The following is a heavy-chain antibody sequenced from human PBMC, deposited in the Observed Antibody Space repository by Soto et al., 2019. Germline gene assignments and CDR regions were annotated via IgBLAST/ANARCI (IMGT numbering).Heavy chain of an antibody. CDR1: GYTFARYG. D-gene: IGHD2-15*01. Sequence: QVQLVQSGAEVMKPGASVKVSCKASGYTFARYGISWVRQAPGQGLEWVGWISTYNSNTNYARKFQGRVSLTTDTPTNTAYMELRSLTPDDTALYYYAREGFCSSGSCALYSHDYFGMDVWGQGTTVTVSS. J-gene: IGHJ6*02. V-gene: IGHV1-18*01. CDR2: ISTYNSNT. CDR3: AREGFCSSGSCALYSHDYFGMDV.